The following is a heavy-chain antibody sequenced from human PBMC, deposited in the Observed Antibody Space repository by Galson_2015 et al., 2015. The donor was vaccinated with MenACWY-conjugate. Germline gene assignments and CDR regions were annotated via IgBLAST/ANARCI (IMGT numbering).Heavy chain of an antibody. J-gene: IGHJ4*02. V-gene: IGHV1-3*01. CDR1: GSTFSNYA. CDR2: INVGSGNT. D-gene: IGHD1-26*01. CDR3: ARAGGIVGATGEGDY. Sequence: SVKVSCKASGSTFSNYAMHWMRQAPGQRLEWMGWINVGSGNTRSSQKFQDRVTITTDTSASTAYMELSSLRSEDTAVYYCARAGGIVGATGEGDYWGQGTLVTVSS.